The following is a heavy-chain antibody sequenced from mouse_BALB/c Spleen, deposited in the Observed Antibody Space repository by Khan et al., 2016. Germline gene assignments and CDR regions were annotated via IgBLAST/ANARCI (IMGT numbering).Heavy chain of an antibody. V-gene: IGHV9-3-1*01. J-gene: IGHJ1*01. Sequence: QIQLVQSGPELKRPGKTVKISCKASGYTFTNYGINWVKQAPGKGLKWMGWINTYSGESTYADDFKGRFAFSLETSANTAYLQINNLKNEYTATXFCARYRYYYGSSRYFDVWGAGTTVTVSS. CDR2: INTYSGES. CDR1: GYTFTNYG. CDR3: ARYRYYYGSSRYFDV. D-gene: IGHD1-1*01.